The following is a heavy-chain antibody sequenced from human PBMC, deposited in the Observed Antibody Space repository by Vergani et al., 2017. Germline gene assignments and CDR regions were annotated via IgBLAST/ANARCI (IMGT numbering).Heavy chain of an antibody. V-gene: IGHV4-61*02. D-gene: IGHD3-10*01. CDR3: ARARGERITMVRGVILAWFDP. CDR2: IYTSGST. CDR1: GGSISSGSYY. Sequence: QLQESGPGLVKPSQTLSLTCTVSGGSISSGSYYWSWIRQPAGKGLEWIGRIYTSGSTNYNPSLKSRVTISVDTSKNQFSLKLSSVTAADTAVYYCARARGERITMVRGVILAWFDPWGQGTLVTVSS. J-gene: IGHJ5*02.